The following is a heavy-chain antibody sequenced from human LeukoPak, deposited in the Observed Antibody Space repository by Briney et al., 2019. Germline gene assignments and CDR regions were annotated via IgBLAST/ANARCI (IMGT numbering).Heavy chain of an antibody. Sequence: GGSLRLSCAASGFTFSTYAMSWVRQAPGGGLEWVSSLSGSGGNTNYADSVKGRFTISRDNSKNTLYLQMNSLRDEDTAIYYCAKHVYGGNLLPETWGQGTLVTVSS. V-gene: IGHV3-23*01. CDR3: AKHVYGGNLLPET. D-gene: IGHD4-23*01. CDR2: LSGSGGNT. J-gene: IGHJ4*02. CDR1: GFTFSTYA.